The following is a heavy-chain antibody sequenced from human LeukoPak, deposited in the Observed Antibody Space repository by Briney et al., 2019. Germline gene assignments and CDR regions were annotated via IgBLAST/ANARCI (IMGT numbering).Heavy chain of an antibody. CDR1: GGSISSYY. J-gene: IGHJ4*02. CDR3: ARSVYDFWSGYYGY. CDR2: IYYSGST. D-gene: IGHD3-3*01. Sequence: SETLSLTCTVSGGSISSYYWSWIRQTPGKGLAWNGYIYYSGSTNYNPSLKSRVTISVDTSKNQFSLKLSSVTAADTAVYYCARSVYDFWSGYYGYWGQGTLVTVSS. V-gene: IGHV4-59*01.